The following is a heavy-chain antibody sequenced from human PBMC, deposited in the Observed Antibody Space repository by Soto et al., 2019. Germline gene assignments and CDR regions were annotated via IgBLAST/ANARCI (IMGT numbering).Heavy chain of an antibody. V-gene: IGHV1-69*01. Sequence: QVQLVQSGAEVKKPGSSVKVSCKASGGTFSSYAISWVRQAPGQGLEWMGGIIPIFGTANYAQKFQGRVTITADESTSKAYMELSSLRSEDTAVYYCARDPKTSYDFWSGPTENWFDPWGQGTLVTVSS. D-gene: IGHD3-3*01. CDR3: ARDPKTSYDFWSGPTENWFDP. CDR2: IIPIFGTA. J-gene: IGHJ5*02. CDR1: GGTFSSYA.